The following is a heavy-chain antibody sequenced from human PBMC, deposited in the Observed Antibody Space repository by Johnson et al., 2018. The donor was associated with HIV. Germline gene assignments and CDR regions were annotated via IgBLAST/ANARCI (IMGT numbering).Heavy chain of an antibody. CDR3: ARARPKRNYDFWSGYYRLDHDAFDI. J-gene: IGHJ3*02. D-gene: IGHD3-3*01. V-gene: IGHV3-13*01. Sequence: VQLVESGGGLVQPGGSLRLSCAASGFTFSSYDMHWVRQATGKGLEWVSAIGTAGDTYYPGSVKGRFTISRENAKNSLYLQMNSLRAGDTAVYYCARARPKRNYDFWSGYYRLDHDAFDI. CDR1: GFTFSSYD. CDR2: IGTAGDT.